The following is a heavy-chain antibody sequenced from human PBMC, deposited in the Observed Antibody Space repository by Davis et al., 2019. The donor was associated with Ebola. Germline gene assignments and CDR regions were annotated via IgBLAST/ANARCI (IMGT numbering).Heavy chain of an antibody. CDR1: GFTFNLYG. D-gene: IGHD3-3*01. V-gene: IGHV3-33*01. CDR3: ARDRVRLDF. J-gene: IGHJ4*02. Sequence: GGSLRLSCAASGFTFNLYGMHWVRQAPGKGLEWVAHIWYDGSEEFYADSVKGRFTISRDNSRNTLYLEMNSLRAEDTAVYYCARDRVRLDFWGQGTLVTVSS. CDR2: IWYDGSEE.